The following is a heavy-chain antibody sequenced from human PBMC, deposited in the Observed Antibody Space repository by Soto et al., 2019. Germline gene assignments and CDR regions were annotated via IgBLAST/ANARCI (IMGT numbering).Heavy chain of an antibody. CDR2: IIPIFGTA. V-gene: IGHV1-69*05. D-gene: IGHD3-22*01. J-gene: IGHJ5*02. CDR3: ARVVYHESSGYYGP. Sequence: GASVKVSCKASGGTFSSYAISWVRQAPGQGLEWMGGIIPIFGTANYAQKLQGRVTITTDESTSTVFMELRSLTSDYSATYFCARVVYHESSGYYGPWGQGTQVTVSS. CDR1: GGTFSSYA.